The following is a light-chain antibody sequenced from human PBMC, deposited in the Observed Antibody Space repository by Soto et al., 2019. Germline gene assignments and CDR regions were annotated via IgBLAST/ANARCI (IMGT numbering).Light chain of an antibody. Sequence: EIVLTQSPGTLSLSPGERATLSCWASQSVSSKHLAWYQQKPGQAPRLLIYAASSRATGIPDRFRGSGSGTDFTLTISRLEPEDVAVYYCQQYGSSPQTFGQGTKLEIK. CDR1: QSVSSKH. CDR3: QQYGSSPQT. CDR2: AAS. J-gene: IGKJ2*01. V-gene: IGKV3-20*01.